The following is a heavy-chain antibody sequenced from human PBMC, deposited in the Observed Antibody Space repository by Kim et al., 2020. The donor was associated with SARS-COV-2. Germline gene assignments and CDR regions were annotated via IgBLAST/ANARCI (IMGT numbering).Heavy chain of an antibody. D-gene: IGHD3-22*01. V-gene: IGHV3-23*01. CDR1: GFTFSSYA. Sequence: GGSLRLSCAASGFTFSSYAMSWVRQAPGKGLEWGSAISGSGGSTYYADSVKGRFTISRDNSKNTLYLQMNSLRAEDTAVYYCAKVPPPYYYDSSGYYFSGYFDYWGQGTLVTVSS. CDR3: AKVPPPYYYDSSGYYFSGYFDY. J-gene: IGHJ4*02. CDR2: ISGSGGST.